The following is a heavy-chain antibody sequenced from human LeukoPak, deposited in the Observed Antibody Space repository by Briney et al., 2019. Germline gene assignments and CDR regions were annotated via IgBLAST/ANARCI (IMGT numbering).Heavy chain of an antibody. V-gene: IGHV3-33*06. D-gene: IGHD4-11*01. CDR2: IWHDGSSQ. J-gene: IGHJ4*02. CDR3: AKDAQRGFDYSNSLEY. Sequence: PGKSLTLSCIASRFTFSHYGMHWVRQAPGKGLEWVAVIWHDGSSQYYADSVKGRFIISRDNSHNTVYPQMSSLRANDTAVYYCAKDAQRGFDYSNSLEYWGLGTLVTVSS. CDR1: RFTFSHYG.